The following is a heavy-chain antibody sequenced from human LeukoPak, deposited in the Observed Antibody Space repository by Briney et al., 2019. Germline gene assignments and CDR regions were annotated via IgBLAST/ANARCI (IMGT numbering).Heavy chain of an antibody. J-gene: IGHJ4*02. CDR1: GYTFTGYY. CDR2: INPNSGGT. D-gene: IGHD3-22*01. CDR3: ARGYYYDSSGYYPAKYYFDY. Sequence: GASVKVSCKASGYTFTGYYMHWVRQAPGQGLEWMGWINPNSGGTNYAQKFQGWVTMTRDTSISTAYMELSRLRFDDTAVYYCARGYYYDSSGYYPAKYYFDYWGQGTLVTVSS. V-gene: IGHV1-2*04.